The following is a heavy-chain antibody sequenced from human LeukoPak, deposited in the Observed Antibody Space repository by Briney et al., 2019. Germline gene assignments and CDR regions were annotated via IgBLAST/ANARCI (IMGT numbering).Heavy chain of an antibody. CDR3: AKSRVSSWGAIDY. CDR2: VSGSGSST. CDR1: GFTFKDYA. Sequence: GGSLRLSCTASGFTFKDYAMNWVRQAPGKGLEWVSGVSGSGSSTFYADSVEGRFTISRDNSKNILYLQMNSLRVEDTAVYYCAKSRVSSWGAIDYWGQGTLLTVSS. V-gene: IGHV3-23*01. D-gene: IGHD6-13*01. J-gene: IGHJ4*02.